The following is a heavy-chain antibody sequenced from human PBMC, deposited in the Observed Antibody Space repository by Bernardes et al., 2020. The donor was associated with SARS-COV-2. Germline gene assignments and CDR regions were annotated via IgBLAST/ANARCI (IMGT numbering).Heavy chain of an antibody. V-gene: IGHV3-7*02. CDR3: ASLGYCSGGSCLHYYYGMDV. CDR2: IKQDGSEK. D-gene: IGHD2-15*01. Sequence: GGSLRLSCAVSGFTFSSYWMSWVRQAPGKGLEWVTQIKQDGSEKYYIDSVKGRFTISRDNAKNSLYLQMNSLRAEDTAVYYCASLGYCSGGSCLHYYYGMDVWGQGTTVTVSS. CDR1: GFTFSSYW. J-gene: IGHJ6*02.